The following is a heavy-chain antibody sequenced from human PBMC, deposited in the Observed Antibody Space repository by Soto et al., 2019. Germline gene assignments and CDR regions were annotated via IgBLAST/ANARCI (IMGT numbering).Heavy chain of an antibody. J-gene: IGHJ6*02. Sequence: QVQLVQSGAAVKKPGSSVKVSCKASGGTFSSYTISWVRQAPGQGLEWMGRIIPILGIANYAQKFQGRVTITADKSTSTAYMELSSLRSEDTAVYYCARDPSLVATYYYYGMDVWGQGTTVTVSS. CDR3: ARDPSLVATYYYYGMDV. D-gene: IGHD3-9*01. V-gene: IGHV1-69*08. CDR1: GGTFSSYT. CDR2: IIPILGIA.